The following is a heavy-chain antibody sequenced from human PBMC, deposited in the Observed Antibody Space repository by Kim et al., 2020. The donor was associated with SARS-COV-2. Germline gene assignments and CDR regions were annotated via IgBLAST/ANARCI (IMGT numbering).Heavy chain of an antibody. D-gene: IGHD3-10*01. J-gene: IGHJ6*02. CDR2: ISGSGGST. Sequence: GGSLRLSCAASGFTFSSYAMSWVRQAPGKGLEWVSAISGSGGSTYYADSVKGRFTISRDNSKNTLYLQMNSLRAEDTAVYYCAKDRAEITMVRGGTYGMDVWGQGTTVTVSS. CDR1: GFTFSSYA. CDR3: AKDRAEITMVRGGTYGMDV. V-gene: IGHV3-23*01.